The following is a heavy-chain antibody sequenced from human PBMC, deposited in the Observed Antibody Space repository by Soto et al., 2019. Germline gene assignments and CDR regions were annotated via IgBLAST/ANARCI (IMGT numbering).Heavy chain of an antibody. CDR2: IKSKTDGGTT. V-gene: IGHV3-15*07. Sequence: GGSLRLSCAASGFTFSNAWMNWVRQAPGKGLEWVGRIKSKTDGGTTDYAAPVKGRFTISRDDSKNTLYLQMNSLKTEDTAVYYCTTVVEMDLFYYYYGMDVWGQGTTVTVSS. D-gene: IGHD3-10*01. CDR1: GFTFSNAW. J-gene: IGHJ6*02. CDR3: TTVVEMDLFYYYYGMDV.